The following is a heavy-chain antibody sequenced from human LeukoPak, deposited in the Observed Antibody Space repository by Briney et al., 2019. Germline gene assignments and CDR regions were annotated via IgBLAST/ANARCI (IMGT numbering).Heavy chain of an antibody. V-gene: IGHV1-46*01. D-gene: IGHD3-22*01. CDR2: INPSGGST. J-gene: IGHJ5*02. Sequence: GASVPVSCKASGYTFTSYYMHWAGQDPGHPLEGTGIINPSGGSTSYAQKFQDRVTMNWDMSTSTVYMELSSLRSEDTAVYYSARAPPMIAKINWFDPWGQGTLVTVSS. CDR3: ARAPPMIAKINWFDP. CDR1: GYTFTSYY.